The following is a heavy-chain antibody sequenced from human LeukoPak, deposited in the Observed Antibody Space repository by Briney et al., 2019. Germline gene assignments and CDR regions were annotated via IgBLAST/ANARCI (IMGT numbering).Heavy chain of an antibody. D-gene: IGHD2-15*01. CDR2: IHPPDSDT. Sequence: GASLQISCKGSGYSFTSYWIGWVRQMPGKGLEWMGIIHPPDSDTRYSPSFQGQVTISADKSISTAYLQWNSLKASDTAMYYCARWGGYCTGGSCYPLYYFDSWGQGTLVTVSS. J-gene: IGHJ4*02. CDR1: GYSFTSYW. V-gene: IGHV5-51*01. CDR3: ARWGGYCTGGSCYPLYYFDS.